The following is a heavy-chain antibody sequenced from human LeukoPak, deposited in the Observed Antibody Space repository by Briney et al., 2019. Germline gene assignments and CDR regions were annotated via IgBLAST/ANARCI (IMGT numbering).Heavy chain of an antibody. CDR1: GFSFSSYN. Sequence: PGGSLRLSCTASGFSFSSYNINWVRQAPGKGLEWVSYINCGSTTIYYADFLKGRFTISRDNAKNSLYLEMNSLIAEDTAVYYCANSSSYNYFDDWGQGTLVTVSS. J-gene: IGHJ4*02. D-gene: IGHD2-15*01. V-gene: IGHV3-48*01. CDR2: INCGSTTI. CDR3: ANSSSYNYFDD.